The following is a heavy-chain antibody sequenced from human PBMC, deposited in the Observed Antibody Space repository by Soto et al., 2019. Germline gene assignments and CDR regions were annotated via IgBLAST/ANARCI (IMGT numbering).Heavy chain of an antibody. CDR3: AHKGGRGAGMDV. J-gene: IGHJ6*02. Sequence: PTLVNPTQTLTLTCTFSGFSVSTSGVGVAWIRQSPGKALEWLALIYWDNDKRYSPFLQSRVTITKDTSKNQVVLTMTNMDPVDTATYDCAHKGGRGAGMDVWGQGTTVTVSS. D-gene: IGHD2-15*01. V-gene: IGHV2-5*02. CDR1: GFSVSTSGVG. CDR2: IYWDNDK.